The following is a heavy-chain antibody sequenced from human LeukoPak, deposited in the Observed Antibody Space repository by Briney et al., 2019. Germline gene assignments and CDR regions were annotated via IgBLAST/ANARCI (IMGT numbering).Heavy chain of an antibody. J-gene: IGHJ6*04. CDR1: GGTFSSYA. V-gene: IGHV1-69*13. D-gene: IGHD6-13*01. Sequence: ASVKVSCKASGGTFSSYAISWVRQAPGQGLEWMGGIIPIFGTANYAQKFQGRVTITADESTSTAYMELSSLRSEDTAVYYCARGLIAAAGTHYYYGMDVWGKGTTVTVSS. CDR3: ARGLIAAAGTHYYYGMDV. CDR2: IIPIFGTA.